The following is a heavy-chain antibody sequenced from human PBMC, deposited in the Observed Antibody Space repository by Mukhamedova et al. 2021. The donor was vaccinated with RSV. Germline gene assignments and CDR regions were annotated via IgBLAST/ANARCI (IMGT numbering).Heavy chain of an antibody. CDR2: IIPILGIA. Sequence: VRQAPGQGLEWMGGIIPILGIANYAQKFQGRVTITADKSTSTAYMELSSLRSEDTAVYYCARDPYDSSGYYDYWGQGTLVTVSS. J-gene: IGHJ4*02. CDR3: ARDPYDSSGYYDY. D-gene: IGHD3-22*01. V-gene: IGHV1-69*10.